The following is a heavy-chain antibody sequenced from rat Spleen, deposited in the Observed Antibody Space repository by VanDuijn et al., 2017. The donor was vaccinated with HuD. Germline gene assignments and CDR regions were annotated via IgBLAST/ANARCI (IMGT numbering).Heavy chain of an antibody. Sequence: EVQLVESGGGLVQPGRSLKLSCAASGFTFSDYNMAWVRQAPKKGLEWVASISPSGVTYYRDSVKGRFTVSRENAKSTLYFLMDSLRSEDTATYYCVRQDTSGYSNWFTYWGQGTLVTVSS. J-gene: IGHJ3*01. V-gene: IGHV5S23*01. CDR1: GFTFSDYN. CDR2: ISPSGVT. D-gene: IGHD4-3*01. CDR3: VRQDTSGYSNWFTY.